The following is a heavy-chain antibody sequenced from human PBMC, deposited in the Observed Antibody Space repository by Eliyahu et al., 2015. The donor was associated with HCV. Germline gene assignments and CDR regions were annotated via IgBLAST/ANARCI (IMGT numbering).Heavy chain of an antibody. V-gene: IGHV3-21*01. CDR3: ARILRQLVLYGMDV. D-gene: IGHD6-6*01. Sequence: EVQLVESGGGLVKPGGSLRLSCAASGFXFSSYSMXWVRQAPGKGLEWVSSISSSSSYIYYADSVKGRFTISRDNAKNSLYLQMNSLRAEDTAVYYCARILRQLVLYGMDVWGQGTTVTVSS. J-gene: IGHJ6*02. CDR1: GFXFSSYS. CDR2: ISSSSSYI.